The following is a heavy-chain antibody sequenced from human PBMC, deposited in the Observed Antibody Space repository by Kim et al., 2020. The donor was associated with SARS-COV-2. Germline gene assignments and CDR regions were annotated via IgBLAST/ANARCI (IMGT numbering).Heavy chain of an antibody. CDR3: ARASSTTCPCYYMDV. CDR2: INMDGRST. CDR1: GFTFSTYW. J-gene: IGHJ6*03. V-gene: IGHV3-74*01. Sequence: GGSLRLSCAASGFTFSTYWMYWVRQAPGKGLVWVSRINMDGRSTNYADSVKGRFTISRDNAKNTLHLQMNSLRAEDTAVYYCARASSTTCPCYYMDVWGKGTKVTVSS. D-gene: IGHD2-2*01.